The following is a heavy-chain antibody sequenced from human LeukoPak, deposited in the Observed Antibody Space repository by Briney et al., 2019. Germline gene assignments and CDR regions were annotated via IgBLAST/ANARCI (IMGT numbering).Heavy chain of an antibody. D-gene: IGHD4-17*01. CDR3: ARERGDFYFDY. CDR1: GGTFSSYA. J-gene: IGHJ4*02. CDR2: IIPIFGTA. Sequence: ASVKVSCKASGGTFSSYAISWVRQAPGQGLERMGGIIPIFGTANYAQKFQGRVTITADESTSTAYMELSSLRSEDTAVYYCARERGDFYFDYWGQGTLVTVSS. V-gene: IGHV1-69*13.